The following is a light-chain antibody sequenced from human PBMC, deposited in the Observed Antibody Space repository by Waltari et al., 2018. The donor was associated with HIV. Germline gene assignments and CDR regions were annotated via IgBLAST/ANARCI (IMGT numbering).Light chain of an antibody. V-gene: IGKV4-1*01. CDR1: QSVLYSSNNKNY. CDR2: WAS. J-gene: IGKJ4*01. CDR3: QQYYSPPLT. Sequence: EIVMTQSPDSLAVSLGERTTIQCKSSQSVLYSSNNKNYLAWYQHKPGQPPKLLIYWASNRESGVPDRFSGSGSGRDFTLTISSLQAEDVAVYYCQQYYSPPLTFGGGTKVEIK.